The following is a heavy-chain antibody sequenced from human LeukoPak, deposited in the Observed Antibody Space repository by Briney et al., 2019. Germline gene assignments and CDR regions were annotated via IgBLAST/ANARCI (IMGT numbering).Heavy chain of an antibody. CDR3: ARARTYYYDSSAPGEFDP. J-gene: IGHJ5*02. V-gene: IGHV4-59*08. D-gene: IGHD3-22*01. Sequence: SETLSLTCTVSGGSISSYYWSWIRQPPGKGLEWIGYIYYSGSTNYNPSLKSRVTISVDTSKNQFSLKLSSVTAADTAVYYCARARTYYYDSSAPGEFDPWGQGTLVTVSS. CDR2: IYYSGST. CDR1: GGSISSYY.